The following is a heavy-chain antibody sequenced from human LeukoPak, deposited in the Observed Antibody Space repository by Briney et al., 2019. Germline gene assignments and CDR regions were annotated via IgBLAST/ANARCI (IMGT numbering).Heavy chain of an antibody. Sequence: GASVKVSCKASGYTFTGYYMHWVRQAPGQGLEWMGWINPNSGGTNYAQKFQGRVTMTRDTSISTAYMELSRLRSDDTAVYYCARVLDYGDYRNCFAPGGQETLFTVP. D-gene: IGHD4-17*01. CDR1: GYTFTGYY. CDR3: ARVLDYGDYRNCFAP. V-gene: IGHV1-2*02. J-gene: IGHJ5*02. CDR2: INPNSGGT.